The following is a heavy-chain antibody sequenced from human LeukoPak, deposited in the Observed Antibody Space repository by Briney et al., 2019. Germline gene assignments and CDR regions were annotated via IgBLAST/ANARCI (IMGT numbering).Heavy chain of an antibody. D-gene: IGHD3-10*01. CDR2: IYHTGGI. CDR1: SYATRRGSY. J-gene: IGHJ4*02. V-gene: IGHV4-38-2*02. CDR3: ARGGWIITSGIDY. Sequence: PSDTLSLTCTVSSYATRRGSYTTSIRQPTRKGPEYIGTIYHTGGIYYTPSVESRVAISVDTSKNEFSLSLNSVTAADTAVHYCARGGWIITSGIDYWGQGTLVTVSS.